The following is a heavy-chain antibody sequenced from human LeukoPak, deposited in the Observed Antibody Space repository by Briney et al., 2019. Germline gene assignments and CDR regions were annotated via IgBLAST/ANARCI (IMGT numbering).Heavy chain of an antibody. J-gene: IGHJ4*02. CDR3: ASFDYGDYEESLIDY. CDR2: IYHSGST. D-gene: IGHD4-17*01. CDR1: GGSISSSNW. Sequence: PSGTLSLTCAVSGGSISSSNWWSWVRQPPGKGLEWIGEIYHSGSTNYNPSLKSRVTISVDKSKNQFSLKLSSVTAADTAVYYCASFDYGDYEESLIDYWGQGTLVTVSS. V-gene: IGHV4-4*02.